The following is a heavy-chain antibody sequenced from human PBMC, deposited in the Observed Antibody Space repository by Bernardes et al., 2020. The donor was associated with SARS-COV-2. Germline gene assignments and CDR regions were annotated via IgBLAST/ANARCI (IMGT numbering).Heavy chain of an antibody. V-gene: IGHV3-74*01. J-gene: IGHJ5*02. CDR2: VNSDGSNT. D-gene: IGHD2-2*02. Sequence: GGSLRLSCAASGFAFSSYWMHWVRQIPGKGLVWVSRVNSDGSNTAYADSVKGRFTISRDNAKTTVSLQMNSLKADDTAVYYCVRSYTSRTDRGFDPWGQGTLVIVSS. CDR3: VRSYTSRTDRGFDP. CDR1: GFAFSSYW.